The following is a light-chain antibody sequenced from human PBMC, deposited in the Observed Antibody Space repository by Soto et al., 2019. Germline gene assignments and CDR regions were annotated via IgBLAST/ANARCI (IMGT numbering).Light chain of an antibody. Sequence: EIVLTQSPAALSVSPGGRATLSCRASQDVMYDLAWYQQKPGQAPRLLVYGASTRATDAPPRFRGSGSGREFSLTISSLQSEDSAIYYCQQYFEWPPMTFGQGTKVEI. CDR2: GAS. V-gene: IGKV3-15*01. CDR1: QDVMYD. J-gene: IGKJ1*01. CDR3: QQYFEWPPMT.